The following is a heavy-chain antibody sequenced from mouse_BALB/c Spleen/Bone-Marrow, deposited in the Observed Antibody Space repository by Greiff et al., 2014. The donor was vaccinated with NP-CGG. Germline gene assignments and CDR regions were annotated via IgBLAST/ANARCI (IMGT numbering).Heavy chain of an antibody. V-gene: IGHV5-9-3*01. CDR3: ARPDPWFAY. J-gene: IGHJ3*01. CDR1: GFPFSGYA. CDR2: ISSGGSYI. Sequence: VQLQQAGGGLVKPGGALKLSCGASGFPFSGYAMSWVRQSPGKRLEWVATISSGGSYIHYPDSVKGRFTISRDNAKNTLYLQMSSLRSEDTAIYYCARPDPWFAYWGQGTLVTVSA.